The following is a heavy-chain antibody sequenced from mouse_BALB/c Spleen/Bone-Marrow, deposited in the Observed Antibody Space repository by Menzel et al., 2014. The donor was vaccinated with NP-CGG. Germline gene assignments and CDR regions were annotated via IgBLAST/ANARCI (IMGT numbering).Heavy chain of an antibody. V-gene: IGHV14-3*02. D-gene: IGHD2-2*01. CDR1: GFNIXDTY. CDR2: IDPANGNT. CDR3: ASYVYGYYFDY. J-gene: IGHJ2*01. Sequence: EVQLQQSGAELVKSGASVKLSCTASGFNIXDTYMHWVKQRPERGLEWIGRIDPANGNTKYDPKFQGKATITADTSSNTAYLQLSSLTSEDTAVYYCASYVYGYYFDYWGQGTTLTVSS.